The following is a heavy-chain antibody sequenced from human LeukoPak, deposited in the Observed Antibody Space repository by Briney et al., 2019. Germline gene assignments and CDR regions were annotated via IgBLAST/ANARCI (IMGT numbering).Heavy chain of an antibody. CDR2: ISSSTTYI. CDR1: GFTFSSYT. J-gene: IGHJ4*02. CDR3: TSDLNHDSGG. V-gene: IGHV3-21*01. Sequence: GGSLRLSCAASGFTFSSYTINWVRQAPGKGLEWVSSISSSTTYIYYADSVKGRFTVSRDNARSSLFLQMNSLRVEDTAIYYCTSDLNHDSGGWGQGTLVTVSS. D-gene: IGHD3-22*01.